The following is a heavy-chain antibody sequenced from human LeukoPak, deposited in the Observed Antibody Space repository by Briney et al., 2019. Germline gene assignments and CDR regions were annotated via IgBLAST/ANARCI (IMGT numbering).Heavy chain of an antibody. J-gene: IGHJ4*02. Sequence: ASVRVSCKASGYAFTDYYMHWVRQAPGQGLEWMGWISPTSGGTNYAQEFQGRVTMTRDTSISTAYMELSRLRSDDTAIYYCTRAPGEGTYSDYWGQGTLVTVSS. CDR3: TRAPGEGTYSDY. D-gene: IGHD7-27*01. CDR2: ISPTSGGT. V-gene: IGHV1-2*02. CDR1: GYAFTDYY.